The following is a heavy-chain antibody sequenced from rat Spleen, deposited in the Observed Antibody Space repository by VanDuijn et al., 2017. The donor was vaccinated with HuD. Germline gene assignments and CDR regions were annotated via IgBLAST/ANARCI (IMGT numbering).Heavy chain of an antibody. CDR1: GFTFSDYY. J-gene: IGHJ2*01. CDR3: TTDTFYDGSYYPGGFDY. D-gene: IGHD1-12*02. CDR2: ISYEGSST. Sequence: EVQLVESGGGLVQPGGSLKLSCAASGFTFSDYYMAWVRQAPKKGLEWVASISYEGSSTSYGDSVKGRFTISRDNAKSTLYLKLDSLRSEDTATYYCTTDTFYDGSYYPGGFDYWGQGVMVTVSS. V-gene: IGHV5-20*01.